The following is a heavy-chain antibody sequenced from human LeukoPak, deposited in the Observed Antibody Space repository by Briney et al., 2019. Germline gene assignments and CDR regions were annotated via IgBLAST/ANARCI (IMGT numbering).Heavy chain of an antibody. CDR3: AKDTPYFEH. CDR1: GFTSRNFA. V-gene: IGHV3-23*01. CDR2: ISGGRGGA. Sequence: GGSLRLSCEASGFTSRNFAMTWGRQAPVRGPEWDSTISGGRGGAFYADSVKGRFTISRDDSKSTLYLQMSSLSVADTAVYFCAKDTPYFEHWGQGVLVTVAS. J-gene: IGHJ4*02.